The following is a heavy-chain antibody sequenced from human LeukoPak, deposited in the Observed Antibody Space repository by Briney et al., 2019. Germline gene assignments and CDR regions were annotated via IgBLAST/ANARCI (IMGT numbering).Heavy chain of an antibody. CDR3: ARDGDPAYYYYMDV. V-gene: IGHV3-21*01. CDR1: GFTFSSYR. J-gene: IGHJ6*03. Sequence: PGGSLRLSCAASGFTFSSYRMNWVRQAPGKGLEWVSSISRSSSYINYVDSVKGRFTISRDNAKNSLYLQMNSLRAEDTAVYYCARDGDPAYYYYMDVWGKGTTVTVSS. D-gene: IGHD6-25*01. CDR2: ISRSSSYI.